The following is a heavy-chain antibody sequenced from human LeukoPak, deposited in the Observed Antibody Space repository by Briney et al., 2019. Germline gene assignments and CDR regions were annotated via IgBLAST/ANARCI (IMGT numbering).Heavy chain of an antibody. CDR1: GGSFSGYY. Sequence: PSETLSLTCAVYGGSFSGYYWSWIRQPPGKGLEWIGEINHSGSTNYNPSLKSRVTISVDTSKNQFSLKLSSVTAADTAVYYCARVGHSSSWKNLDYWGQGTLVTVSS. V-gene: IGHV4-34*01. J-gene: IGHJ4*02. D-gene: IGHD6-13*01. CDR3: ARVGHSSSWKNLDY. CDR2: INHSGST.